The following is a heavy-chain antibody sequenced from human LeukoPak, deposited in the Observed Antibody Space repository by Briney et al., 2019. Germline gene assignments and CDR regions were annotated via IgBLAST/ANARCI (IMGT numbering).Heavy chain of an antibody. CDR2: ISSSSYI. CDR3: ARTSRNDAFDI. V-gene: IGHV3-21*01. CDR1: GFTFSSYS. Sequence: GGSLRLSCAASGFTFSSYSMNWVRQASGKGLEWVSSISSSSYIYYADSVKGRFTISRDNAKNSLYLQMNSLRAEDTAVYYCARTSRNDAFDIWGQGTMVTVSS. J-gene: IGHJ3*02.